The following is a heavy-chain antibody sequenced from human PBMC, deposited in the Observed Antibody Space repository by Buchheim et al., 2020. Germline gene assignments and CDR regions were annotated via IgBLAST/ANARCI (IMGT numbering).Heavy chain of an antibody. CDR1: GFTFSSYA. Sequence: EVQLLESGGGLVQPGGSLRLSCAASGFTFSSYAMSWVRQAPGKGLEWVSAISGSGGSTYYADSVKGRFTISRDNSKNTPDLQMNSLRAEDTAVYYCATYCGGDCYPGYYYYGMDVWGQGTT. CDR2: ISGSGGST. J-gene: IGHJ6*02. V-gene: IGHV3-23*01. D-gene: IGHD2-21*02. CDR3: ATYCGGDCYPGYYYYGMDV.